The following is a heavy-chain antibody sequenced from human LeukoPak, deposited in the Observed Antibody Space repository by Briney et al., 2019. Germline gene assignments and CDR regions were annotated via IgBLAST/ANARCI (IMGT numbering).Heavy chain of an antibody. J-gene: IGHJ4*02. Sequence: GGSLRLSCAASGFTFSSYGMHWVRQAPGKGLEGVAVIWYDGSNKYYADSVKGRFAISRDNSKNTLYLQMNSLRAEDTAVYYCAKDAIPGYSYGYQAYWGQGTLVTVSS. CDR1: GFTFSSYG. D-gene: IGHD5-18*01. V-gene: IGHV3-33*06. CDR2: IWYDGSNK. CDR3: AKDAIPGYSYGYQAY.